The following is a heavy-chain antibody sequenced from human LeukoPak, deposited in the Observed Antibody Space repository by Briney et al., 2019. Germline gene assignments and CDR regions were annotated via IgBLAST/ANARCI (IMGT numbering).Heavy chain of an antibody. Sequence: GGSLRLSCAASGFTFSSYSMNWVRQAPGKGLEWVSSISSSSSYIYYADSVKGRFTISRDNATNSLYLQMNSLRAEDTAVYYCARIGQLVKPGYWGQGTLVTVSS. D-gene: IGHD6-6*01. V-gene: IGHV3-21*01. CDR3: ARIGQLVKPGY. CDR2: ISSSSSYI. CDR1: GFTFSSYS. J-gene: IGHJ4*02.